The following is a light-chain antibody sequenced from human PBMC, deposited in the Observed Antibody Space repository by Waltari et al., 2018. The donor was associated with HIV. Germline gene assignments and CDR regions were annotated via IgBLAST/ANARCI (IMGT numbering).Light chain of an antibody. V-gene: IGLV3-19*01. CDR3: KTRDRSGNLYV. Sequence: SSELTQDPAVSVALGQTVKITCQGDNLRTYYASWYQQKPGQAPVLVSYGKNRRPSGIPDRFSSSASRNTASLIITGAQEEDEAEYYCKTRDRSGNLYVFGTGTTVTVL. CDR1: NLRTYY. CDR2: GKN. J-gene: IGLJ1*01.